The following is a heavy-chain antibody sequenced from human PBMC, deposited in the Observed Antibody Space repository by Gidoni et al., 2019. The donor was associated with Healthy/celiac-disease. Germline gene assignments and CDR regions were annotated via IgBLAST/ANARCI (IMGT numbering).Heavy chain of an antibody. J-gene: IGHJ4*02. D-gene: IGHD3-16*01. Sequence: EVQLLESGGCLVQPGGSLRLSCEASGFTFSSYAMSWVRQSPGKGLEWVSAISGSGGSTYYADSVKGLFTISRDNSKNTLYLQMNSLRAEDTAVYYCAKDQGGEDYWGQGTLVTVSS. CDR3: AKDQGGEDY. CDR2: ISGSGGST. CDR1: GFTFSSYA. V-gene: IGHV3-23*01.